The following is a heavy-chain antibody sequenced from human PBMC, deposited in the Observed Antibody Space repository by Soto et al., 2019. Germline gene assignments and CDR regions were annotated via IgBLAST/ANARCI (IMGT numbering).Heavy chain of an antibody. V-gene: IGHV4-34*01. Sequence: QVQLQQWGAGLLKPSETLSLTCAVYGGSFRGYYWSWIRQPPGKGLEWIGEINHSGRTNDNPSLKSRVTISVDTSKNQFSLKLSSVTAADTAVYYCASKGYCSGGSCYGDAFDIWGQGTMVTVSS. CDR3: ASKGYCSGGSCYGDAFDI. D-gene: IGHD2-15*01. J-gene: IGHJ3*02. CDR1: GGSFRGYY. CDR2: INHSGRT.